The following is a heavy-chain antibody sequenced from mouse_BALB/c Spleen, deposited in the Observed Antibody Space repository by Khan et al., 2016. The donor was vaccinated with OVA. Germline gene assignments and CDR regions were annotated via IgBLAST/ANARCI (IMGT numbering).Heavy chain of an antibody. Sequence: EVQLQESGPSLVKPSQTLSLTCSVTGDSITSGYWNWIRKFPGNKLEYMGYISYSGSTYYNPSLKSRISITRDTSKNQHYLQLNSMTTEDSATYYGAGTSYYGNYYVDYWGQGTTLTVSS. CDR2: ISYSGST. CDR3: AGTSYYGNYYVDY. D-gene: IGHD2-10*01. V-gene: IGHV3-8*02. CDR1: GDSITSGY. J-gene: IGHJ2*01.